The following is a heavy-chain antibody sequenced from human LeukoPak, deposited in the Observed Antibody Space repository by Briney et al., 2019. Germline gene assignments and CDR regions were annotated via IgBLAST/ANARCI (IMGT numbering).Heavy chain of an antibody. CDR1: GIDISYHY. CDR2: IHTGGTT. D-gene: IGHD3-10*01. V-gene: IGHV3-53*01. J-gene: IGHJ4*02. Sequence: GGSLRLSCVASGIDISYHYVGWVRQAPGKGLEWVSVIHTGGTTHYADSVKGRFTISKDSSNNTVYLQMNSVRVEDTAVYYCARVWFGYFFQWGQGALVTVSS. CDR3: ARVWFGYFFQ.